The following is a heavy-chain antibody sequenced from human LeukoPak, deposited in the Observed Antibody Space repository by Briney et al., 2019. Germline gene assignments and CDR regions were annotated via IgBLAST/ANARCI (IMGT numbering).Heavy chain of an antibody. CDR2: ISSSSSYI. Sequence: GGSLRLSCAASGFTFSSYSINWVRQAPGKGLEWVSSISSSSSYIYYADSVKGRFTISRDNAKNSLYLQMNSLRAEDTAVYYCAELGITMIGGVWGKGTTVTVSS. D-gene: IGHD3-10*02. V-gene: IGHV3-21*01. CDR3: AELGITMIGGV. CDR1: GFTFSSYS. J-gene: IGHJ6*04.